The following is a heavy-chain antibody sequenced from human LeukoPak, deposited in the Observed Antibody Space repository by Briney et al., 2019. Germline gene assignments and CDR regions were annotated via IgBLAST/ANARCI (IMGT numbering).Heavy chain of an antibody. CDR2: INSDGSST. CDR3: ARVGNGSPLEC. J-gene: IGHJ4*02. CDR1: GFSFSSYW. D-gene: IGHD6-19*01. Sequence: GGSLRLSCAASGFSFSSYWMHWVRQAPGKGLVWVSRINSDGSSTSYADSVKGRFTISRDNAKNTLYLQMNSLRAEDTAVYYCARVGNGSPLECWGQGTLVTVSS. V-gene: IGHV3-74*01.